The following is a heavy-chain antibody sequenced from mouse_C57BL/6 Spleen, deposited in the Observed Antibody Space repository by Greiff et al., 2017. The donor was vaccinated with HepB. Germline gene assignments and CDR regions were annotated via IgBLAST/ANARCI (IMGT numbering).Heavy chain of an antibody. V-gene: IGHV1-82*01. Sequence: VKLVESGPELVKPGASVKISCKASGYAFSSSWMNWVKQRPGKGLEWIGRIYPGDGDTNYNGKFKGKATLTADKSSSTAYMQLSSLTSEDSAVYFCARCDYDLCAMDYWGQGTSVTVSS. J-gene: IGHJ4*01. D-gene: IGHD2-4*01. CDR1: GYAFSSSW. CDR2: IYPGDGDT. CDR3: ARCDYDLCAMDY.